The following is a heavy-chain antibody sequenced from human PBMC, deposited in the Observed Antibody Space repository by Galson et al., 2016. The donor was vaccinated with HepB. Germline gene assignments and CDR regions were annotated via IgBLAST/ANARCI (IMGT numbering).Heavy chain of an antibody. V-gene: IGHV3-9*02. CDR2: ISWNSGSI. CDR1: GFTSDHYA. J-gene: IGHJ3*02. Sequence: SLRLSCAASGFTSDHYAMHWVRQAPGKGLEWVSGISWNSGSIGYADSVKGRFTISRDNAKNSLYLQMNSLRAEDTALYYCAKGSGAYYYDSSGHRRNAFAIWGQGTVVSVSS. CDR3: AKGSGAYYYDSSGHRRNAFAI. D-gene: IGHD3-22*01.